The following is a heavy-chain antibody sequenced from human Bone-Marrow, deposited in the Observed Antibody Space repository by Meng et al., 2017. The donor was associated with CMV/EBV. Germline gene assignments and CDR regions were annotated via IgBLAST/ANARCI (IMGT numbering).Heavy chain of an antibody. Sequence: SETLSLTCTVSGGSISSYYWSWIRQPPGKGLEWNGYIYYSGSTNYNPSVKRRVTISVDTSKNQFSLKLSSVTAADTAVYYCARASLVGATPFDYWGQGTLVTVSS. J-gene: IGHJ4*02. V-gene: IGHV4-59*01. CDR3: ARASLVGATPFDY. CDR2: IYYSGST. D-gene: IGHD1-26*01. CDR1: GGSISSYY.